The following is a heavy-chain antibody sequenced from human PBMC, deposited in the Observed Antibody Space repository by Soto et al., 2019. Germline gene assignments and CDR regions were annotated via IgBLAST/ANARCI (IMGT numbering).Heavy chain of an antibody. CDR2: IIPILGIA. J-gene: IGHJ6*03. D-gene: IGHD3-10*01. V-gene: IGHV1-69*08. CDR3: ARERDYGSGSHSYYYYYMDV. CDR1: GGTFSSYT. Sequence: QVQLVQSGAEVKKPGSSVKVSCKASGGTFSSYTISWVRQAPGQGLEWMGRIIPILGIANYAQKFQGRVTITADKSTSTVYMELSSLRSEDTAVYYCARERDYGSGSHSYYYYYMDVWCKGTTVTVSS.